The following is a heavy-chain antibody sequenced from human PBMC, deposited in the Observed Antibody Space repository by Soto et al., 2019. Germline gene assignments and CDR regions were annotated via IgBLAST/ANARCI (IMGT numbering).Heavy chain of an antibody. CDR3: AKVPFYDFQLEHYYYYMDV. V-gene: IGHV3-23*01. Sequence: EVQLLESGGGLVQPGGSLRLSCAASGFTFSSYAMSWVRQAPGKGLEWVSAISGSGGSTYYADSVKGRFTISRDNSKNTLYLQMNSLRAEDTAVYYCAKVPFYDFQLEHYYYYMDVWGKGTTVTVSS. CDR1: GFTFSSYA. J-gene: IGHJ6*03. CDR2: ISGSGGST. D-gene: IGHD3-3*01.